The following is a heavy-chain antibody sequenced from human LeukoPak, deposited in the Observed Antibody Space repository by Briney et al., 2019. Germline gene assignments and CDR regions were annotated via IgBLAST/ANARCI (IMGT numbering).Heavy chain of an antibody. CDR3: ARLRGSCYGDYFDY. V-gene: IGHV4-34*01. J-gene: IGHJ4*02. CDR1: GGSFSGYY. D-gene: IGHD2-2*01. Sequence: SETLSLTCAVYGGSFSGYYWSWIRQPPGKGLEWIGEINHSGSTNYNPSLKSRVTISVDTSKNQFSLKLSSVTAADTAVYYCARLRGSCYGDYFDYWGQGTLVTVSS. CDR2: INHSGST.